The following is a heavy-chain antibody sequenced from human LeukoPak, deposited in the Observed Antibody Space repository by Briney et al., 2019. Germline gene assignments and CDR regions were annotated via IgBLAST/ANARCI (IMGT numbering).Heavy chain of an antibody. D-gene: IGHD6-19*01. Sequence: GGSLRLSCATSGFTFSRYWMSWVRQAPGKGLEWVAVIWYDGSNKYYADSVKGRFTISRGNSKNTLYLQMNSLKAEDTAVYYCARAIGAVAGFDYWGQGTLVTVSS. J-gene: IGHJ4*02. CDR2: IWYDGSNK. CDR3: ARAIGAVAGFDY. V-gene: IGHV3-33*08. CDR1: GFTFSRYW.